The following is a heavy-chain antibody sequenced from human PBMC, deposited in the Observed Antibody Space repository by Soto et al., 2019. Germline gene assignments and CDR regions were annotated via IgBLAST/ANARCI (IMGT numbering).Heavy chain of an antibody. CDR1: GGSFSGYY. CDR2: INHSGST. V-gene: IGHV4-34*01. Sequence: SETLSLTCAVYGGSFSGYYCSWIRQPPGKGLEWIGEINHSGSTNYNPSLKSRVAISVDTSKNQLSLQLGSVTAADTGIYYCASRPDSGDLYNYFDYWGQGALVTVSS. D-gene: IGHD4-17*01. CDR3: ASRPDSGDLYNYFDY. J-gene: IGHJ4*02.